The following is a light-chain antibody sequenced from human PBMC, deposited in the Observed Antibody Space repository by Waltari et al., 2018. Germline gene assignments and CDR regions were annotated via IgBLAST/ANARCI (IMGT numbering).Light chain of an antibody. CDR3: AAWDDSLSGYV. V-gene: IGLV1-44*01. J-gene: IGLJ1*01. CDR2: NNS. Sequence: SVLTPPPSALGPPGQWVTISCSGSSANIGSNPVNWYHQLPGTAPKLLMNNNSQRPAGVPDRFSGSKSGTSASLAISGLLSDDEAEYYCAAWDDSLSGYVFGTGTNVSVL. CDR1: SANIGSNP.